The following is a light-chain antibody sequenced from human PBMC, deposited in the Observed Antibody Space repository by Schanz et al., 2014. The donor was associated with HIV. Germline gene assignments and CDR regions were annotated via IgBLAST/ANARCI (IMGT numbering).Light chain of an antibody. V-gene: IGLV2-14*03. CDR2: DVS. CDR3: STYTTSKTWV. J-gene: IGLJ3*02. CDR1: SSDVGGYNY. Sequence: QSALTQPASVSGSPGQSITIPCTGTSSDVGGYNYVAWYQQHPGKAPKLMIYDVSDRPSGVSNRFSGSKSGNTASLSISGLQSEDEAEYYCSTYTTSKTWVFGGGTKLTVL.